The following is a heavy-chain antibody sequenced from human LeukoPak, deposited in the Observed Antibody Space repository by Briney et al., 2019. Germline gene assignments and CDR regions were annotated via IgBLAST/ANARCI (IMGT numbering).Heavy chain of an antibody. D-gene: IGHD4-17*01. CDR3: ARVSTSYYGVDY. V-gene: IGHV4-39*07. CDR2: IYHSGST. Sequence: SETLSLTCTVSGGSISSYYWGWIRQPPGKGLEWIGSIYHSGSTYYNPSLKSRVTISVDTSKNQFSLKLSSVTAADTAVYYCARVSTSYYGVDYWGQGTLVTVSS. J-gene: IGHJ4*02. CDR1: GGSISSYY.